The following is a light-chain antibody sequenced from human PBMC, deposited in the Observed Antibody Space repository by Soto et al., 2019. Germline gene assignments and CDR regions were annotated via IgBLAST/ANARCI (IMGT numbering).Light chain of an antibody. CDR2: WAS. CDR3: WGPLT. CDR1: QSVLYSSNNKNY. V-gene: IGKV4-1*01. J-gene: IGKJ1*01. Sequence: DIVMTQSPDSLAVSLGERATINCKSSQSVLYSSNNKNYLAWYQQKPGQPPKLLIYWASTRESGVPDRFSGSGSGTDFTLTIRSLQAEDVAVYYCWGPLTFGQGTKVEIK.